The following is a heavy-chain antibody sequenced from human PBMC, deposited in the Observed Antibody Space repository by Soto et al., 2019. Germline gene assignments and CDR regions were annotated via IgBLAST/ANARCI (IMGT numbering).Heavy chain of an antibody. CDR3: ARGVVRGVISWFDP. CDR2: IYHSGST. D-gene: IGHD3-10*01. Sequence: SETLSLTCAVSGGSISSGGYSWSWIRQPPGKGLEWIGYIYHSGSTYYNPSLKSRVTISVDRSKSQFSLKLSSVTAADTAVYYCARGVVRGVISWFDPWGQGTLVTVSS. J-gene: IGHJ5*02. CDR1: GGSISSGGYS. V-gene: IGHV4-30-2*01.